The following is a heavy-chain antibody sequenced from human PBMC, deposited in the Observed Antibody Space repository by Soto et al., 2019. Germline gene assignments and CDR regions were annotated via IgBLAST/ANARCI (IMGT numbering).Heavy chain of an antibody. CDR3: ARGRSSCFDY. D-gene: IGHD6-6*01. V-gene: IGHV3-30-3*01. J-gene: IGHJ4*02. CDR1: GFTFSSYA. Sequence: QVQLVESGGGVVQPGRSLRLSCAASGFTFSSYAMHWVRQAPGKGLEWVAVISYDGSNKYYADYVKGRFTISRDNSKNTLYLQMNSLRAEDTAVYYCARGRSSCFDYWGQGTLVTVSS. CDR2: ISYDGSNK.